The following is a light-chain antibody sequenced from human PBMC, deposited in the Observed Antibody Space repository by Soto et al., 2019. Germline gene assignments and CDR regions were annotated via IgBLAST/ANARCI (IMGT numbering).Light chain of an antibody. CDR1: QSVGNY. V-gene: IGKV3-11*01. J-gene: IGKJ4*01. Sequence: EIVLTQSPATLSLSPGERATLSCRASQSVGNYLAWYQQKAGQAPRLLIYDASNRATGIPARFSGSGSGTDFTLTISSLEPEDFAVYYCQQRSNWPPLTFGGGTKVETK. CDR2: DAS. CDR3: QQRSNWPPLT.